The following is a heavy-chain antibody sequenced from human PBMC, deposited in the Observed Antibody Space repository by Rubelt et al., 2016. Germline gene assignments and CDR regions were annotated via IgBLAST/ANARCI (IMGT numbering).Heavy chain of an antibody. CDR1: GYTFTSYG. Sequence: QVQLVQSGAEVKKPGASVKFSCKASGYTFTSYGISWVRQAPGQGLEWMGWISAYNGNTNYAQKRQGSVTMTTDTSTSTVYVELRSLRCDDRAVYYCARDRTGRVPGLDGFDIWGQGTMGTVSS. CDR3: ARDRTGRVPGLDGFDI. D-gene: IGHD6-19*01. J-gene: IGHJ3*02. CDR2: ISAYNGNT. V-gene: IGHV1-18*01.